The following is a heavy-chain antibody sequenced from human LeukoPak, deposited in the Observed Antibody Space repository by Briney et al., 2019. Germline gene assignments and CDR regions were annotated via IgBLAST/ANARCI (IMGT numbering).Heavy chain of an antibody. CDR2: MNANSSNT. V-gene: IGHV1-2*02. J-gene: IGHJ3*02. CDR3: ARGPPQSGSYGDAFEI. CDR1: GYTFTGYY. Sequence: ASVKVSCKASGYTFTGYYMHWVRQAPGQGLEWMGWMNANSSNTGHAQNFQGRVTMPRDTSISTAYMELSRLRSHDTAVYYCARGPPQSGSYGDAFEIWGEETMLTVSP. D-gene: IGHD6-19*01.